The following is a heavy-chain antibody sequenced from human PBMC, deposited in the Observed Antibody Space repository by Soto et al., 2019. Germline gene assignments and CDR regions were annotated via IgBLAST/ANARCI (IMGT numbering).Heavy chain of an antibody. J-gene: IGHJ4*02. Sequence: PGGSLRLSCAASGFTFSNAWMSWVRQAPGKGLEWVGRIKSKTDGGTTDYAAPVKGRFTISRDDSKNTLYLQMNSLKTEDTAVYYCTTDRLRKYYFDYWGQGTLVTVSS. CDR1: GFTFSNAW. V-gene: IGHV3-15*01. CDR2: IKSKTDGGTT. D-gene: IGHD2-21*01. CDR3: TTDRLRKYYFDY.